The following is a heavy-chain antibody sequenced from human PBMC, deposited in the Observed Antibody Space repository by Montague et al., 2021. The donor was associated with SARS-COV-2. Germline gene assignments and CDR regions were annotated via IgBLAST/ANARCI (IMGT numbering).Heavy chain of an antibody. J-gene: IGHJ6*02. CDR3: ARIVSLVVPGDFPQMYYYGLDV. Sequence: PALVKPTQTLTLTCTFSGFSLSTSGMSVTWIRQPPGKALEWLARIDWDNDKYYSTSLKTRLTISKDTSKNQVVLTVTNVDPFDTATYYCARIVSLVVPGDFPQMYYYGLDVWGQGTTVIVSS. CDR2: IDWDNDK. D-gene: IGHD2-2*01. CDR1: GFSLSTSGMS. V-gene: IGHV2-70*11.